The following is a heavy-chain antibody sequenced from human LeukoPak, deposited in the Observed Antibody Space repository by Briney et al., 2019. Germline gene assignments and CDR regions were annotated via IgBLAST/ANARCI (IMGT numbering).Heavy chain of an antibody. D-gene: IGHD1-14*01. V-gene: IGHV3-23*01. CDR1: GFSFPNFA. Sequence: GGSLRLSCVASGFSFPNFAMTWVRQAPGERLEWVSAIRGSGDRTSYADSLKGRFTISRDNSKNTLYLQMNSLRAEDTAVYYCARDLEPRSYYYYYYGMDVWGQGTTVTVSS. CDR2: IRGSGDRT. J-gene: IGHJ6*02. CDR3: ARDLEPRSYYYYYYGMDV.